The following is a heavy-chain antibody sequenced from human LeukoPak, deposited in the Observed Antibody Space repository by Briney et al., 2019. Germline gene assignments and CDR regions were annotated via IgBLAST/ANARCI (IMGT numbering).Heavy chain of an antibody. V-gene: IGHV3-23*01. CDR2: ISGSGGST. CDR3: AKRMPYYFDY. D-gene: IGHD2-15*01. CDR1: GFTFSTYA. J-gene: IGHJ4*02. Sequence: PGGSLRLSCAASGFTFSTYAMSWVRRAPGKGLEWVSAISGSGGSTYSADSVKGRFTISRDNSKNTLYLQMNSLRAEDTAVYYCAKRMPYYFDYWGQGTLVTVFS.